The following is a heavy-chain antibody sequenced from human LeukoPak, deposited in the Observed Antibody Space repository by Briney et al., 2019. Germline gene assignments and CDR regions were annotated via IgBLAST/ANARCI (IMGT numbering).Heavy chain of an antibody. CDR1: GFTFSSYD. D-gene: IGHD1-26*01. CDR2: IRYDGGYT. V-gene: IGHV3-30*02. Sequence: PGGSLRLSCEASGFTFSSYDMHWVRQAPGKGLEWVAFIRYDGGYTYYADSVKGRFTISRDNSKNTLYLQMNSLRAEDTAVYYCATAVGAIVAFDIWGQGTMVTVSS. J-gene: IGHJ3*02. CDR3: ATAVGAIVAFDI.